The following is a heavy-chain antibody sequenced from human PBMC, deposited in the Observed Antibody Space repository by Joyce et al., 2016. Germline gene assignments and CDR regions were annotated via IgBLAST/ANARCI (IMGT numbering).Heavy chain of an antibody. CDR3: ARSSYTNGIFDY. CDR2: LSSSSSYI. D-gene: IGHD2-8*01. Sequence: EVQLVESGGGLVKPGGFLRLSCAASGFTCSSYSMRLVRQAPGKWLEWVSSLSSSSSYIKYTDSVKGRFTISRDNAKNSLYLQMNSLRVEDTAVYYCARSSYTNGIFDYWGQGTLVTVSS. V-gene: IGHV3-21*01. J-gene: IGHJ4*02. CDR1: GFTCSSYS.